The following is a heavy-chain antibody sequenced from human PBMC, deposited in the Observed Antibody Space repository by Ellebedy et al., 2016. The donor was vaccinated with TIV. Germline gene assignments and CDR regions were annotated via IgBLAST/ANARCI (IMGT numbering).Heavy chain of an antibody. Sequence: PGGSLRLSCAASAFTFSNYYMHWVRQAPGKGLEWVAFISYAGTHKHYADSVKGRFPISRDNSKNPLYLQMNSLRAEDTAIYFCARNPVGVGPAFDVWGQGTMVTVSS. CDR2: ISYAGTHK. D-gene: IGHD4-23*01. V-gene: IGHV3-30*03. CDR1: AFTFSNYY. CDR3: ARNPVGVGPAFDV. J-gene: IGHJ3*01.